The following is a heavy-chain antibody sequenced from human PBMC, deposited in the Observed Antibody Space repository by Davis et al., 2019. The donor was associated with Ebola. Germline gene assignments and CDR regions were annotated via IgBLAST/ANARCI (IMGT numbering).Heavy chain of an antibody. CDR2: IKQDGSEK. CDR3: ARAPYSGSYRGPSFDY. V-gene: IGHV3-7*01. Sequence: GSLRLSCAASGFTFSSYWMSWVRQAPGKGLEWVANIKQDGSEKYYVDSVKGRFTISRDNAKNSLYLQMNSLRAEDTAVYYCARAPYSGSYRGPSFDYWGQGTLVTVSS. CDR1: GFTFSSYW. J-gene: IGHJ4*02. D-gene: IGHD1-26*01.